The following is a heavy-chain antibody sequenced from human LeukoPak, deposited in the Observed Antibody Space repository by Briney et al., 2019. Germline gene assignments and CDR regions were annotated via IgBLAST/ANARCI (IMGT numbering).Heavy chain of an antibody. Sequence: ASVKVSCKASGYSFNNYDINWVRQATGQGLEWMGWMNPDSGNTGFAHKFQGRVTITRNISISTDYMELNSLRFEDTGVYYCAGGQQYNSGSYEEYYMDVWGKGTTVTVSS. D-gene: IGHD6-19*01. CDR3: AGGQQYNSGSYEEYYMDV. CDR2: MNPDSGNT. V-gene: IGHV1-8*03. CDR1: GYSFNNYD. J-gene: IGHJ6*03.